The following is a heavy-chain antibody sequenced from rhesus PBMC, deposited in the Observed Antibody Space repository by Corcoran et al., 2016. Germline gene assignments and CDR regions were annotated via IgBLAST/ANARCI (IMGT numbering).Heavy chain of an antibody. J-gene: IGHJ4*01. Sequence: QVQLQESGPGLVKPSETLSLTCAVSGGSISSGYYYWSWIRQPPGKGLEWIEYITYSGTTSYNPSHKSRVTISRDTSKDQFSLKLSSVTAADTAVYYCARDPATGTTEIVDYWGQGVLVTVSS. CDR3: ARDPATGTTEIVDY. CDR2: ITYSGTT. CDR1: GGSISSGYYY. D-gene: IGHD1-26*01. V-gene: IGHV4-122*02.